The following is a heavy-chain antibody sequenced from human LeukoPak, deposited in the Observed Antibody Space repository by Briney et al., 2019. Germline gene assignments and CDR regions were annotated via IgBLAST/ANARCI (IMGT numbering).Heavy chain of an antibody. D-gene: IGHD6-13*01. CDR2: ISWDGGST. V-gene: IGHV3-43D*03. CDR3: AKGGIYRGYYYYYMDV. J-gene: IGHJ6*03. CDR1: GFTFDDYA. Sequence: GGSLRLSCAASGFTFDDYAMHWVRQAPGKGLEWVSLISWDGGSTYYADSVKGRFTISRDNSKNSLYLQMNSLRGEDTALYYCAKGGIYRGYYYYYMDVWGKGTTVTISS.